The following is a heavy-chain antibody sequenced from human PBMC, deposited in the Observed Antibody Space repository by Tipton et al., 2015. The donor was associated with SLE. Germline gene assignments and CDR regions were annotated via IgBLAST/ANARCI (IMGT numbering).Heavy chain of an antibody. J-gene: IGHJ6*03. CDR1: GFTFDDYA. V-gene: IGHV4-59*01. Sequence: LRLSCAASGFTFDDYAMHWVRQAPGKGLEWIGYIYYSGSTNYNPSLKSRVTISVDTSKNQFSLKLSSVTAADTAVYYCARDSRIAAAGYYYYYYMDVWGKGTTVTVSS. CDR2: IYYSGST. D-gene: IGHD6-13*01. CDR3: ARDSRIAAAGYYYYYYMDV.